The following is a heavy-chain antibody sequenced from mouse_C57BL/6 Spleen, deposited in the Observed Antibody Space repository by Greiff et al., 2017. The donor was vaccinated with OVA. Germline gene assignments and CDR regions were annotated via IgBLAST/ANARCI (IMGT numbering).Heavy chain of an antibody. J-gene: IGHJ4*01. D-gene: IGHD1-1*01. CDR1: GYTFTDYE. Sequence: QVQLKQSGAELVRPGASVTLSCKASGYTFTDYEMHWVKQTPVHGLEWIGAIDPETGGTAYNQKFKGKAILTADKSSSTAYMELRSLTSADSAVYYCTRWAYGSSYYAMDYWGQGTSVTVSS. V-gene: IGHV1-15*01. CDR3: TRWAYGSSYYAMDY. CDR2: IDPETGGT.